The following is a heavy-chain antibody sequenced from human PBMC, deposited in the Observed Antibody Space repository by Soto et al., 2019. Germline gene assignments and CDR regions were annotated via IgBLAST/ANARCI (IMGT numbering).Heavy chain of an antibody. CDR2: ITAYNGNT. J-gene: IGHJ5*02. D-gene: IGHD3-16*02. CDR1: SYTFTSYG. CDR3: AREGPNHRLS. Sequence: QVQLVQSGAEVKKPGASVKVSCKASSYTFTSYGFSWVRQAPGQGLEWMGWITAYNGNTKYAQKWQGRVTMTTDTTTSTAYMALRSLRADDTAVYYCAREGPNHRLSWGQGTLVTVSS. V-gene: IGHV1-18*01.